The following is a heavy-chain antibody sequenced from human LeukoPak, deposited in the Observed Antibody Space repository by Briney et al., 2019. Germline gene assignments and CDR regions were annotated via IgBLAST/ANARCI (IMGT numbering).Heavy chain of an antibody. CDR3: ARYCSSTSCYRADAFDI. Sequence: SETLSLTCAVSGGSISSGCYSWSWLPPPPGKGLEGIGYIYHSGSTYYTPSPKSRVTISVDRSKNQFSLKLSSVTAADTAVYYCARYCSSTSCYRADAFDIWGQGTMVTVSS. CDR1: GGSISSGCYS. CDR2: IYHSGST. J-gene: IGHJ3*02. V-gene: IGHV4-30-2*01. D-gene: IGHD2-2*02.